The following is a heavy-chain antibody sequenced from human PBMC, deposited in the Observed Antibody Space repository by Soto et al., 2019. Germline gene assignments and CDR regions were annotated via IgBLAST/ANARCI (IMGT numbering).Heavy chain of an antibody. V-gene: IGHV1-69*01. CDR2: IIPMFGTP. D-gene: IGHD3-3*01. CDR3: ARDPTRGGVVPQDNGMAV. J-gene: IGHJ6*02. CDR1: GGGFNNYA. Sequence: QVQLVQSGAEVKKPASSVKVSCQASGGGFNNYAISWVRQAPGQGLEWMGGIIPMFGTPTYAEKFRGRVTITADVSTRTAFMELSNLSSEDSAIYYCARDPTRGGVVPQDNGMAVWGQGTTVIVSS.